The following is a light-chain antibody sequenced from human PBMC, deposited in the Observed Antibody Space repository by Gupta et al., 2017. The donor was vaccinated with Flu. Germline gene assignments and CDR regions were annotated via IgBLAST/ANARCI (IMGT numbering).Light chain of an antibody. CDR3: ASWDDSLNGYVV. CDR2: SNT. CDR1: RSNIGSNP. V-gene: IGLV1-44*01. Sequence: QSVLTQPPSASVTPGLRVTSSSFGGRSNIGSNPVHWYQQLPGAAPQILIHSNTQRTSGVPERFSGSKSGTSASLAISGLQSEDEADYYCASWDDSLNGYVVFGGWTKLPGL. J-gene: IGLJ2*01.